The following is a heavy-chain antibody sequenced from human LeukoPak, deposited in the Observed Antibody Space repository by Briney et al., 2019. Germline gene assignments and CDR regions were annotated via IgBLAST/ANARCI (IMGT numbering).Heavy chain of an antibody. J-gene: IGHJ4*02. CDR1: GFTVSSNY. D-gene: IGHD6-13*01. CDR3: ARYSSSWYSPFDY. V-gene: IGHV3-53*01. Sequence: GGSLRLSCAASGFTVSSNYMSWVRQAPGKGLEWVSVIYSGGSTYYADSVKGRFTISRDNSKNTLYLQMNSLRAEDTAVYYCARYSSSWYSPFDYWGQGTLVTVSS. CDR2: IYSGGST.